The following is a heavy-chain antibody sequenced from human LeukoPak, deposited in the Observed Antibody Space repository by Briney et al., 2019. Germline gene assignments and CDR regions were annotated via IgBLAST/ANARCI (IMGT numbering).Heavy chain of an antibody. D-gene: IGHD6-13*01. J-gene: IGHJ6*02. Sequence: GGSLRLSCAASGFTFRNYDMNWVRQAPGKGLEWVSFISSTSDYIYYADSVKGRFTISRDNAKNSLYLQMNSLREEDTAVYYCGGEFSSSPASMDVWGQGATVTVSS. CDR3: GGEFSSSPASMDV. CDR1: GFTFRNYD. CDR2: ISSTSDYI. V-gene: IGHV3-21*06.